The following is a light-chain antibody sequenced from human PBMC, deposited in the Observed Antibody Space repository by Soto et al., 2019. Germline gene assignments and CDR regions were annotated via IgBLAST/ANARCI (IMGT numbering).Light chain of an antibody. Sequence: QLVLTQSPSASASLGASVKLTCTLSSGHSSYAIAWHQQQPEKGPRYLMKLNSDGSHRKGDGIPDRFSGSSSGAERYLTISSLQSEDEADYYCQTWGSGIRVVFGGGTKLTAL. CDR3: QTWGSGIRVV. CDR2: LNSDGSH. CDR1: SGHSSYA. V-gene: IGLV4-69*01. J-gene: IGLJ2*01.